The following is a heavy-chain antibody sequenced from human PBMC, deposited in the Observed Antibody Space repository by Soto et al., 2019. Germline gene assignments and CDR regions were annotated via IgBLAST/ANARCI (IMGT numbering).Heavy chain of an antibody. D-gene: IGHD3-22*01. Sequence: PSETLSLTCAVYGGSFSAYYWSWIRQPPGKGLEWIGEINHSGSTNYNPSLKSRVTISIDTSKNQFSLKLSSVTAADTAVYYCARQPSHYYDSSGRPGFDYWGQGTLVTVSS. CDR3: ARQPSHYYDSSGRPGFDY. CDR1: GGSFSAYY. CDR2: INHSGST. V-gene: IGHV4-34*01. J-gene: IGHJ4*02.